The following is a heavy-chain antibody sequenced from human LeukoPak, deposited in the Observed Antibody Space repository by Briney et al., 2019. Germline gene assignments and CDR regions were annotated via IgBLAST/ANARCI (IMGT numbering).Heavy chain of an antibody. CDR1: GGSISSSSYY. CDR2: IYYSGST. V-gene: IGHV4-39*01. D-gene: IGHD3-16*01. J-gene: IGHJ4*02. Sequence: NPSETLSLTCTVSGGSISSSSYYWGWIRQPPGKGLEWIGSIYYSGSTYYNPSLKSRVTISVDTSKNQFSLKLSSVTAADMAVYYCARHYGGSAYYFDYWGQGTLVTVSS. CDR3: ARHYGGSAYYFDY.